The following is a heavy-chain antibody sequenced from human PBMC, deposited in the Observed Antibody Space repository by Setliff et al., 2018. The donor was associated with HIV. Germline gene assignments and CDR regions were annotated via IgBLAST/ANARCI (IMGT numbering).Heavy chain of an antibody. J-gene: IGHJ4*02. CDR1: GGSISSYY. D-gene: IGHD6-13*01. CDR3: ATLSSNWHLDY. CDR2: IYTSGST. Sequence: PSETLSLTCTVSGGSISSYYWSWIRQPPGKGLEWIGYIYTSGSTNYNPSLKSRFTISRDNAKNSLYLQMNSLRAEDTAVYYCATLSSNWHLDYWGQGTLVTVSS. V-gene: IGHV4-4*08.